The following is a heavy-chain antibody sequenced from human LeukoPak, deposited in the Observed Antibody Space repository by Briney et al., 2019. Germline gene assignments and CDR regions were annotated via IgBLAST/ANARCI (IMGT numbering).Heavy chain of an antibody. CDR1: GGSLSGYY. J-gene: IGHJ4*02. D-gene: IGHD6-13*01. V-gene: IGHV4-59*01. CDR3: ARADWIAAAGSSRVYAGGY. CDR2: IYYSGST. Sequence: PSETLSLTCTVYGGSLSGYYWSWIRQPPGKGLEWIGYIYYSGSTNYNPSLKSRVTISVDTSKNQFSLKLSSVTAADTAVYYCARADWIAAAGSSRVYAGGYWGQGTLVTVSS.